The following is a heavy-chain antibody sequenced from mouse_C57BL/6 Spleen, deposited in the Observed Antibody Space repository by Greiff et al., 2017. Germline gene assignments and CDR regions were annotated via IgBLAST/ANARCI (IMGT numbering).Heavy chain of an antibody. J-gene: IGHJ1*03. D-gene: IGHD1-1*01. CDR2: IYIGNGYT. Sequence: EVKLVESGAELVRPGSSVKMSCKTSGYTFTSYGINWVKQRPGQGLEWIGYIYIGNGYTEYNEKFKGKATLTSDTSSSTAYMQLSSLTSEDSAIYFCARGITTVVAGNFDVWGTGTTVTVSS. V-gene: IGHV1-58*01. CDR3: ARGITTVVAGNFDV. CDR1: GYTFTSYG.